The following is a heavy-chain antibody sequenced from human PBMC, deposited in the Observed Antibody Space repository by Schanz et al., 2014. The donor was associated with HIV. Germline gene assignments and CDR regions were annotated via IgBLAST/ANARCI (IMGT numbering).Heavy chain of an antibody. J-gene: IGHJ6*02. CDR3: AKSRGDSWPYGMDV. V-gene: IGHV3-21*04. Sequence: DVQLVESGGGLVKRGGSLRLSCAASGFTFNNYGVNWVRQAPGKGLEWISSISSNTNYINYADSVKGRFTISRDNAKKTLYLQMNSLRAEDTAVYYCAKSRGDSWPYGMDVWGQGTTVTVSS. CDR1: GFTFNNYG. CDR2: ISSNTNYI. D-gene: IGHD4-17*01.